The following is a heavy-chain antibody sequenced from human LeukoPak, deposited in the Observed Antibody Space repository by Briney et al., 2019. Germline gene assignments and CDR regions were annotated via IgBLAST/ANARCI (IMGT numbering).Heavy chain of an antibody. CDR1: GGSISSHY. Sequence: SETLSLTCTVSGGSISSHYWSWIRQAPGKGLEWIGYIYYSGSTNYNPSLKSRVTISVDTSKNQFSLKLSSVTAADTAVYYCARVHTTVTTYYFDYWGQGTLVTVSS. J-gene: IGHJ4*02. V-gene: IGHV4-59*11. CDR3: ARVHTTVTTYYFDY. CDR2: IYYSGST. D-gene: IGHD4-17*01.